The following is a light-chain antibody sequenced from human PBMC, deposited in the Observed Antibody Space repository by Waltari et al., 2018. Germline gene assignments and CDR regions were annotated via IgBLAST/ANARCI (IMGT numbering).Light chain of an antibody. CDR3: QQTYSTWT. CDR1: QSISNN. J-gene: IGKJ1*01. CDR2: ATS. V-gene: IGKV1-39*01. Sequence: DIQMTQSPSSLSASVGDRVTITCRASQSISNNLNWYQQKPGKAPKLRLYATSVLQSGVPSRFSGRGSGTDFTLTISSLQPEDFATYYCQQTYSTWTFGQGTAVEIK.